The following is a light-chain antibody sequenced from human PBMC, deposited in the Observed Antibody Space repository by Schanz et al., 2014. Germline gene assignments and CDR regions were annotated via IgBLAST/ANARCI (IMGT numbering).Light chain of an antibody. J-gene: IGKJ4*01. CDR1: QSVSNTF. CDR2: GAS. V-gene: IGKV3D-20*02. Sequence: EIVLTQSPGTLSLSPGERATLSCRASQSVSNTFLAWYQQKPGQAPGVLIYGASTRATGIPARFSGSGSGTDFTLTISRLEPEDFAVYYCQQRRDWPPLTFGGGTKVEI. CDR3: QQRRDWPPLT.